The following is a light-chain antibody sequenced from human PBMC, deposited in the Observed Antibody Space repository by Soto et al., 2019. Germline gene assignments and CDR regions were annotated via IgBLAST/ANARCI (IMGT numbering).Light chain of an antibody. CDR1: SSDVGGYNY. J-gene: IGLJ2*01. V-gene: IGLV2-14*01. CDR3: SSYTSSSPLVV. Sequence: QSALTQPASVSGSPGQSITISCTGTSSDVGGYNYVSWYQQHPGKAPKLMIYDVSNRPSGVSNRCSGSKSGNTASLPISGLQAEDEAEYYCSSYTSSSPLVVFGGGTKLTVL. CDR2: DVS.